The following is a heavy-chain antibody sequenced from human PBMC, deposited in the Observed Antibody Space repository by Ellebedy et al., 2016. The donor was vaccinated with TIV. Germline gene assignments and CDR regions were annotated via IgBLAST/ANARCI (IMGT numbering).Heavy chain of an antibody. J-gene: IGHJ6*02. CDR1: GFTVSTNY. D-gene: IGHD3-10*01. CDR2: IYSDGTT. Sequence: PGGSLRLSCAASGFTVSTNYLSWVRQAPGKGLEWVSTIYSDGTTYYADSVRGRFTISRDNSKNTLYLQMKSLRADDTAVYYCANNWVVRGEGWNNGMDVWGQGTTVTVSS. V-gene: IGHV3-66*01. CDR3: ANNWVVRGEGWNNGMDV.